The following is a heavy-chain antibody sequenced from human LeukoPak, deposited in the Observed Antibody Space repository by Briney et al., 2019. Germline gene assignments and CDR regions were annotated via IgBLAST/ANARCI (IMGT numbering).Heavy chain of an antibody. CDR1: GGTFRSYA. CDR2: IIPIFGTA. CDR3: ARDQGYRYGYGDFDY. Sequence: SVKVSCKASGGTFRSYAISWVRQAPGQGREWMGGIIPIFGTANYAQKFQGRVTITADEATSTAYMELSSLRSEDTAVYYCARDQGYRYGYGDFDYWGQGTLVTVSS. V-gene: IGHV1-69*13. D-gene: IGHD5-18*01. J-gene: IGHJ4*02.